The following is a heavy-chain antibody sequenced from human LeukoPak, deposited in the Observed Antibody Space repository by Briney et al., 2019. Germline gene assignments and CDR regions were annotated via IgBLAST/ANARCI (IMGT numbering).Heavy chain of an antibody. D-gene: IGHD3-22*01. Sequence: SETLSLTCTVSGGSISSSSYYWGWIRQPPGKGLEWIGSIYYSGSTYYNPSLKSRVTISVDTSKNQFSLKLSSVTAADTAVYYCAREFDDYYDSSGYYWPVDYWGQGTLVTVSS. CDR3: AREFDDYYDSSGYYWPVDY. V-gene: IGHV4-39*07. CDR1: GGSISSSSYY. CDR2: IYYSGST. J-gene: IGHJ4*02.